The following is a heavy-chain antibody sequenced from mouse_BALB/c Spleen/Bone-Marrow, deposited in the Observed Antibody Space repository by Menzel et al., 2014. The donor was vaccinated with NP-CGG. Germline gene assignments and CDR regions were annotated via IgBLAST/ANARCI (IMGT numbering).Heavy chain of an antibody. Sequence: EVQGVESGGGLVQPGGSLKLSCAASGFTFRTYTMSWVRQTPEKRLEWVAYISNAGGVTYYQDTVKGRFTISRDNAKNTLYLQMSGLKSEDTAMCYCAPLTGSMDYWGQGTSVIVSS. J-gene: IGHJ4*01. CDR3: APLTGSMDY. CDR1: GFTFRTYT. CDR2: ISNAGGVT. V-gene: IGHV5-12-2*01.